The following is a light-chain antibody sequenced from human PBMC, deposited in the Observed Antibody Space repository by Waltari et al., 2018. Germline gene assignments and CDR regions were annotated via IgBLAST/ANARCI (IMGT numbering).Light chain of an antibody. CDR2: DAS. CDR3: QQSYSFPLS. V-gene: IGKV1-39*01. J-gene: IGKJ2*01. Sequence: DIQLTQSPSSLSASVGDTVTITCRASQSFSNYLNWYQQKPGEPPKALISDASTLQSGVPSRFSGSGSGTNFTLTISVLHPEDFASYYCQQSYSFPLSFGQGTKINIK. CDR1: QSFSNY.